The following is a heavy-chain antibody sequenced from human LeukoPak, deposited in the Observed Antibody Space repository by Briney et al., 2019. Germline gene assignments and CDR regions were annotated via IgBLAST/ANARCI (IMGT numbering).Heavy chain of an antibody. V-gene: IGHV1-69*13. J-gene: IGHJ3*02. Sequence: SVKVSCKASGGTFSSYAISWVRQAPGQGLEWMGGIIPIFGTANYAQKFQGRVTITADESTSTAYMELSSLRSEDTAVYYCAQMERGYYDFWSGSDAFDIWGQGTMVTVSS. D-gene: IGHD3-3*01. CDR1: GGTFSSYA. CDR2: IIPIFGTA. CDR3: AQMERGYYDFWSGSDAFDI.